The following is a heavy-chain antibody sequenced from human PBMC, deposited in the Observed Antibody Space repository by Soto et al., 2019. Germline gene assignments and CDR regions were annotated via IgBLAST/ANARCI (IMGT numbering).Heavy chain of an antibody. Sequence: SETLSLTCDVYGGSFSGYIWTWIRQTPGKGLQWIGQINHSGSANYNPSLKSRVTISVHTSKSQFSLALSSVTAADTAVYYCARGLISGSHYSGGWYYFDSWGQGTQVTVSS. CDR1: GGSFSGYI. D-gene: IGHD1-26*01. J-gene: IGHJ4*02. CDR2: INHSGSA. V-gene: IGHV4-34*01. CDR3: ARGLISGSHYSGGWYYFDS.